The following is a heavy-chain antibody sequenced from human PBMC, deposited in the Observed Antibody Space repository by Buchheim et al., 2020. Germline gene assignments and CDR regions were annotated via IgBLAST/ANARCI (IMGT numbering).Heavy chain of an antibody. CDR1: GGSISSGGYY. V-gene: IGHV4-31*03. CDR3: ARDPTSYYDFWSGYYPYYYYGMDV. D-gene: IGHD3-3*01. CDR2: IYYSGST. Sequence: QVQLQESGPGLVKPSQTLSLTCTVSGGSISSGGYYWSWIRQHPGKGLEWIGYIYYSGSTYYNPSLKSRVTISVDTSKNQFSLKLSSVTAADTAVYYCARDPTSYYDFWSGYYPYYYYGMDVWGQGTT. J-gene: IGHJ6*02.